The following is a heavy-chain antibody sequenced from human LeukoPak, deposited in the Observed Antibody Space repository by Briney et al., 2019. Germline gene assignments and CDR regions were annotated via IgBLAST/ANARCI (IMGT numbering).Heavy chain of an antibody. CDR1: GGSITNTNY. J-gene: IGHJ4*02. CDR2: IYYSGST. CDR3: ARIYGSGSPIDY. V-gene: IGHV4-39*01. D-gene: IGHD3-10*01. Sequence: SETLSLTCGVSGGSITNTNYWTWVRQPPGKGLEWIGSIYYSGSTYYNPSLKSRVTISVDTSKNQFSLKLSSVTAADTAVYYCARIYGSGSPIDYWGQGTLVTVSS.